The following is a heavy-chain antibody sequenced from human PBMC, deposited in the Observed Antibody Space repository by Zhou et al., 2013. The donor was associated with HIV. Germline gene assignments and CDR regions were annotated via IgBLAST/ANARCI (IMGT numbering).Heavy chain of an antibody. CDR1: GYTFRSYG. V-gene: IGHV1-69*10. D-gene: IGHD2-8*02. CDR2: IIPVFRRA. Sequence: QVQLVQSGAEVKKSGSSVKVSCKASGYTFRSYGISWVRQAPGQGLEWMGGIIPVFRRAKYSEKFHDRVTITADTSTSTIYMELRTLRSDDTAVYYCASLRGSRYSTGVNSHHNPFDXLGQGTGVTVSS. J-gene: IGHJ3*01. CDR3: ASLRGSRYSTGVNSHHNPFDX.